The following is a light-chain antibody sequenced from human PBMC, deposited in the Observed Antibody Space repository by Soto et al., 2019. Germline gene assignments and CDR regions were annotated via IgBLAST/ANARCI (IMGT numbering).Light chain of an antibody. V-gene: IGLV2-8*01. CDR3: ISYAGSNLLYV. CDR1: SSDVGGYNY. J-gene: IGLJ1*01. CDR2: EVS. Sequence: QSALTQPPSASGSPGQSVTISCTGTSSDVGGYNYVSWYQQHPGKAPKLMIYEVSKRPSGVPDRFSGSKSGNTASLTVSGLQAEDEADYYCISYAGSNLLYVFGTGTKVTVL.